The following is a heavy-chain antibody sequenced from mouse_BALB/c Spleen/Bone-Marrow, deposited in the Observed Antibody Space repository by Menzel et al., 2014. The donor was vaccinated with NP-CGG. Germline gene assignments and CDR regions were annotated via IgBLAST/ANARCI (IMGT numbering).Heavy chain of an antibody. D-gene: IGHD2-3*01. J-gene: IGHJ3*01. V-gene: IGHV5-12-2*01. CDR1: GSTFSSYT. CDR3: ARQSYEGFAY. Sequence: EVMLVESGGNLVQPGGSLKLSCAASGSTFSSYTMSWVRQTPEKRLEWVAYISNGGGSTYYPDTVKGRFTISRDNATNTLYLQMSSLKSEDTAMYYCARQSYEGFAYWGQGTLVTVSA. CDR2: ISNGGGST.